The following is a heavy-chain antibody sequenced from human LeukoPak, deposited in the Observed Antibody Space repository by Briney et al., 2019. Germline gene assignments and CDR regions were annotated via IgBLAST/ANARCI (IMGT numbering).Heavy chain of an antibody. D-gene: IGHD1-26*01. CDR2: LRGKAYGGTT. CDR3: ARDWMGSTTVY. V-gene: IGHV3-49*03. J-gene: IGHJ4*02. CDR1: GITFDDYP. Sequence: GGSLRLSCTASGITFDDYPMSWFRQAPGKGLEWVGFLRGKAYGGTTEYAASVKGRFTISTDDSKSIAYLQMNSLKTEDTAVYYCARDWMGSTTVYWGQGTLVAVSS.